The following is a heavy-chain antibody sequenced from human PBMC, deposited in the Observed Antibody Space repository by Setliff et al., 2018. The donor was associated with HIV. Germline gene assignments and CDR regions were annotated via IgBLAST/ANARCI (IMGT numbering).Heavy chain of an antibody. CDR1: GDSISTDY. CDR3: ARRSDWFDP. Sequence: PSETLSLTCTASGDSISTDYWTWIRQPPGKGLEWIGYIYNSASTSYNPSLKSRVTISVDTSKNQFSLKLTSVTAADTAVYFCARRSDWFDPWGQGTLVTVSS. J-gene: IGHJ5*02. V-gene: IGHV4-4*09. CDR2: IYNSAST.